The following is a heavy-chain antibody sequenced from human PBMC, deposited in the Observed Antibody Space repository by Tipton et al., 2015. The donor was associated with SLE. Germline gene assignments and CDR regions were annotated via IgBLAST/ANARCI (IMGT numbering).Heavy chain of an antibody. CDR2: SHPGDSDT. CDR1: GYNFPNYW. CDR3: AKGTAVGGFDY. J-gene: IGHJ4*02. V-gene: IGHV5-51*03. D-gene: IGHD6-13*01. Sequence: QSGPEGKKPGESLTISCRASGYNFPNYWIGWVRQMPGKGLEWMGISHPGDSDTRYSPSFQGQVTISADKSITTAFLQWSRLKASDSAMYYFAKGTAVGGFDYWGQGPLVTVPS.